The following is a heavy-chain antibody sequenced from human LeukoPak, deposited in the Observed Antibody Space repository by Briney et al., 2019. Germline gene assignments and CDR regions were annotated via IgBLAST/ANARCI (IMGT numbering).Heavy chain of an antibody. Sequence: GGSLRLSCAASGFTFSDFYMSWIRQAPGKGLEWVSYISSSSGYTNYADSVKGRFTISRDNAKNSLYLQMNSLRAEDTAVYYCARVPSMTTVTRYYYYGMDVWGKGTTVTVSS. D-gene: IGHD4-17*01. J-gene: IGHJ6*04. CDR2: ISSSSGYT. CDR3: ARVPSMTTVTRYYYYGMDV. V-gene: IGHV3-11*06. CDR1: GFTFSDFY.